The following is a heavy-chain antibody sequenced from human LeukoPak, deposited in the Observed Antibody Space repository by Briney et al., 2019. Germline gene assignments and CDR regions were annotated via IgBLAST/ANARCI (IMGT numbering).Heavy chain of an antibody. CDR3: TRRNNVHFSEYWFEFDH. J-gene: IGHJ4*02. V-gene: IGHV3-73*01. D-gene: IGHD2/OR15-2a*01. Sequence: GGSLKLSCAASGFSFSDSALHWVRQASGKGPEWLGRIRTKKNTYATAYAASVKGRFTISRDDSKNTVYLQMSSLKTDDTAVYYCTRRNNVHFSEYWFEFDHWGLGTLVTVSS. CDR1: GFSFSDSA. CDR2: IRTKKNTYAT.